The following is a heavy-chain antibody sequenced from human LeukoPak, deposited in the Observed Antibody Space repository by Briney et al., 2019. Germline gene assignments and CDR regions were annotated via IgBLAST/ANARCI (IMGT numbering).Heavy chain of an antibody. J-gene: IGHJ4*02. D-gene: IGHD6-19*01. Sequence: ASVKVSCKASGYTFTSYGISWVRQAPGQGLEWMGWISAYNGNTNYAQKLQGRVTMTTDTSTSTAYMELRSLRSDDTAVYYCARGVALQPSIAVAALLDYWGQGTLVIVSS. CDR1: GYTFTSYG. CDR3: ARGVALQPSIAVAALLDY. V-gene: IGHV1-18*01. CDR2: ISAYNGNT.